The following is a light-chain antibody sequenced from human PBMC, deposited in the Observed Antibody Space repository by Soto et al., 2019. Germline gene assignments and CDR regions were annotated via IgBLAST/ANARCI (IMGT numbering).Light chain of an antibody. CDR1: QSVGSTY. Sequence: EIVLTQSPGTLSLSPGERATPSCRASQSVGSTYLAWYQQKPGQTPRLLIYGASSRATGIPDRFSGSGSGTDFTLTISRLEPEDFAVYYCQLYGSSITFGQGTRLEIK. CDR3: QLYGSSIT. J-gene: IGKJ5*01. V-gene: IGKV3-20*01. CDR2: GAS.